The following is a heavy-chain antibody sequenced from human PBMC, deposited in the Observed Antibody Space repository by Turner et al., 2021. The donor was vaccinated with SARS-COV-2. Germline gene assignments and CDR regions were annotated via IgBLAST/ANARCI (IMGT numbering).Heavy chain of an antibody. CDR3: ARGYSSGWYQSGAFDI. Sequence: EVQLVESGGGLIQPGGSLRLSCASAGFTVSSNYMSWVRQAPGKGLGWVSVTYSGGSTYYADSVKGRFTISRDNSKNTLYLQMNSLRAEDTAVNYCARGYSSGWYQSGAFDIWGQGTMVTVSS. J-gene: IGHJ3*02. D-gene: IGHD6-19*01. CDR2: TYSGGST. CDR1: GFTVSSNY. V-gene: IGHV3-53*01.